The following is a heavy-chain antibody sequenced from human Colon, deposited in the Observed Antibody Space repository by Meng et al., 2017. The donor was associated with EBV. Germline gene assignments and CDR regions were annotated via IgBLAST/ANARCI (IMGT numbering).Heavy chain of an antibody. Sequence: LQESDPGLVEPWGTLSLPGAVSGGSIRASDWWMWVRQPPGKGLEWIGEIYRGGGTNYNPSFKSRVTISVDTSNNHFSLKLSYVTAADTAVYYCARVRVIPAAVGFDYWGQGTLVTVSS. CDR2: IYRGGGT. CDR1: GGSIRASDW. J-gene: IGHJ4*02. D-gene: IGHD2-2*01. V-gene: IGHV4-4*02. CDR3: ARVRVIPAAVGFDY.